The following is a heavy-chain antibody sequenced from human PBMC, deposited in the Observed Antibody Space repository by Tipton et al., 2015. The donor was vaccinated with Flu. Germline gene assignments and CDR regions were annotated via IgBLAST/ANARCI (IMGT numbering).Heavy chain of an antibody. CDR2: ISHSGST. J-gene: IGHJ3*01. Sequence: TLSLTCTVSGGSISSGSYYWSWLRQPAGKGLEWIGRISHSGSTNYNVSLNGRVIMSVDPSKGQLSLRLSSATAADTAKYYCARDLRGYSGYTGGDAFDVWGQGTVVTVSS. V-gene: IGHV4-61*02. CDR3: ARDLRGYSGYTGGDAFDV. CDR1: GGSISSGSYY. D-gene: IGHD5-12*01.